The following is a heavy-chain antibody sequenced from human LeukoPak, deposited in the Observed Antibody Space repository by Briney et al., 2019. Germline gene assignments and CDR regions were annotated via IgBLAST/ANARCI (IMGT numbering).Heavy chain of an antibody. D-gene: IGHD3-22*01. Sequence: PGGSLRLSCAASGFTFSTYSMIWVRQAPGKGLEWLSYISGDSRTIYYPDSVKGRLTISRDNAKNSLYLQLISLRAEDTAVYYCARDRHSSVDYWGQGTLVAVSS. J-gene: IGHJ4*02. CDR3: ARDRHSSVDY. V-gene: IGHV3-48*01. CDR2: ISGDSRTI. CDR1: GFTFSTYS.